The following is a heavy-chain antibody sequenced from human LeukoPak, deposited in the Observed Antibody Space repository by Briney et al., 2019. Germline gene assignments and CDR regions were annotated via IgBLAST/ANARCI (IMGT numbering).Heavy chain of an antibody. CDR1: GGSFSGYY. V-gene: IGHV4-59*01. J-gene: IGHJ4*02. CDR2: IYYSGST. CDR3: ARGGRRGIGRKEPQFDY. D-gene: IGHD3-16*01. Sequence: PSETLSLTCAVYGGSFSGYYWSWIRQPPGKGLEWIGYIYYSGSTNYNPSLKSRVTISVDTSKNQFSLKLNSVTAADTAVYYCARGGRRGIGRKEPQFDYWGQGTLVTVSS.